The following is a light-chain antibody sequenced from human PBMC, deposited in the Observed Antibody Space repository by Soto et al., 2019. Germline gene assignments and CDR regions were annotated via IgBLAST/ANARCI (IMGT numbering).Light chain of an antibody. CDR2: INSDGSH. J-gene: IGLJ7*01. Sequence: QSVLTQSPSASASLGASVKLTCTLSSGHSTYTIAWHQQQPEKGPRYLMNINSDGSHTKGDGIPDRFSGSSSGAERYLTIPSLQSEAEADYYCQTWGTGYAVFGGGTQLTVL. V-gene: IGLV4-69*01. CDR3: QTWGTGYAV. CDR1: SGHSTYT.